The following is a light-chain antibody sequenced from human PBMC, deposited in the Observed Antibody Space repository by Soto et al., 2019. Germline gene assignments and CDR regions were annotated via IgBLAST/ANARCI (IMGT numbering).Light chain of an antibody. CDR2: AAS. CDR1: QGISSY. Sequence: DIQLTQSPSFLSASVGDRVTITCRASQGISSYLAWYQQKPGKAPKLLIYAASTLQSGVPSRFSGSGSGTEFTLTISSLQPEDFATYYCQQLNSYLSTYTFGQGTKLEIK. J-gene: IGKJ2*01. V-gene: IGKV1-9*01. CDR3: QQLNSYLSTYT.